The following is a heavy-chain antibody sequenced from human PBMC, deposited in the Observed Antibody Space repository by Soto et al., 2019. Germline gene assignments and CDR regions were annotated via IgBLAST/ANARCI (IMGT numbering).Heavy chain of an antibody. J-gene: IGHJ6*02. CDR2: IIPIFGTA. CDR1: GGTFSSYA. CDR3: ASGDCSSTSCYRGGGYYYYGMDV. V-gene: IGHV1-69*06. Sequence: QVQLVQSGAEVKKPGSSVKVSCKASGGTFSSYAISWVRQAPGQGLEWMGGIIPIFGTANYAQKFQGRVTITADKSTSTADMELSSLRSEDTAVYYCASGDCSSTSCYRGGGYYYYGMDVWGQGTTVTVSS. D-gene: IGHD2-2*01.